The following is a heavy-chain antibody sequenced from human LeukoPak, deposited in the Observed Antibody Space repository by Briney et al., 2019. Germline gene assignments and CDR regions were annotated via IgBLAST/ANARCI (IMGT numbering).Heavy chain of an antibody. J-gene: IGHJ3*02. CDR3: ARDPIPYYYDSSGHAFDI. CDR1: GFTFSSYW. V-gene: IGHV3-7*01. D-gene: IGHD3-22*01. CDR2: IKQDGSEK. Sequence: GGSLRLSCAASGFTFSSYWMSWVRQAPGKGLEWVANIKQDGSEKYYVDSVKGRFTISRDNAKNSLYPQMNSLRAEDTAVYYCARDPIPYYYDSSGHAFDIWGQGTMVTVSS.